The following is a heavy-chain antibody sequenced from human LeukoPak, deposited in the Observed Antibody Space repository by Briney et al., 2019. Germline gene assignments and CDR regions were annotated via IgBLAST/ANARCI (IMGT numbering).Heavy chain of an antibody. CDR2: ISGSGGST. CDR3: AKSGSGWYYFDY. V-gene: IGHV3-23*01. CDR1: GFTFSSYA. J-gene: IGHJ4*02. Sequence: GGPLRLSCAASGFTFSSYAMSWVRQAPGKGLEWVSAISGSGGSTYYADSVKGRSTISRDNSKNTLYLQMNCLRAEDTAVYYCAKSGSGWYYFDYWGQGTLVTVSS. D-gene: IGHD6-19*01.